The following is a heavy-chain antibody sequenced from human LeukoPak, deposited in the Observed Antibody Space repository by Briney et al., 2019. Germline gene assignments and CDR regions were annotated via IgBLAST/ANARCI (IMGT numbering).Heavy chain of an antibody. CDR1: GFTFSSYS. CDR2: ISSSSSTI. Sequence: PGGSLRLSCAASGFTFSSYSMNWVRQAPGKGLEWVSYISSSSSTIYYADSVKGRFTISRDNAKNSLYLQMNSLRAEDTAFYYCARDRDQWLEAFDIWGQGTMVTVSS. J-gene: IGHJ3*02. D-gene: IGHD6-19*01. CDR3: ARDRDQWLEAFDI. V-gene: IGHV3-48*01.